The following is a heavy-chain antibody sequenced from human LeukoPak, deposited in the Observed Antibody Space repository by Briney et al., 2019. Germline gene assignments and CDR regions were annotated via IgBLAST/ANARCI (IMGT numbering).Heavy chain of an antibody. V-gene: IGHV3-21*01. CDR1: GFTFSSYS. CDR2: ISSSSSYI. J-gene: IGHJ3*02. D-gene: IGHD7-27*01. CDR3: ARDKSAYHNWGPDDAFDI. Sequence: PGGSLRLSCAASGFTFSSYSMNWVRQAPGKGLEWVSSISSSSSYIYYADSVKGRFTISRDNAKNSLYLQMNSLRAEDTAVYYCARDKSAYHNWGPDDAFDIWGQGTMVTVSS.